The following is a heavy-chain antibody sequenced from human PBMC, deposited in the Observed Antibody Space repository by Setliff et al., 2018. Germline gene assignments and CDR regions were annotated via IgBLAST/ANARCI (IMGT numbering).Heavy chain of an antibody. D-gene: IGHD3-10*01. Sequence: PGESLKISCTASGFTFGHYNMNWVRQAPGKGLEWVSSISDTTNFIYYADSVKGRFTISRDTAKNSLSLQMNNLRTEDTAVYYCFGAGTCSYWGQGALVTVSS. J-gene: IGHJ4*02. CDR2: ISDTTNFI. CDR1: GFTFGHYN. CDR3: FGAGTCSY. V-gene: IGHV3-21*01.